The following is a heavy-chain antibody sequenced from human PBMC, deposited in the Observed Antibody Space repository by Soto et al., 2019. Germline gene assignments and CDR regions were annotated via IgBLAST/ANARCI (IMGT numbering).Heavy chain of an antibody. CDR2: INHSGST. V-gene: IGHV4-34*01. D-gene: IGHD5-12*01. Sequence: QVQLQQWGAGLLKPSETLSLTCAVYGGSFSGYYWSWIRQPPGQGLEWIGEINHSGSTNYNPSLKSRVTISVDTSKNQFSLKLSSVTAADTAVYYCARGLIVATPHYWGQGTLVTVSS. CDR3: ARGLIVATPHY. CDR1: GGSFSGYY. J-gene: IGHJ4*02.